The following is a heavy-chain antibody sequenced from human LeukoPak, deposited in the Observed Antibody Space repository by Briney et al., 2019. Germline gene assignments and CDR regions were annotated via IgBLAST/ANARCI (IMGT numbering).Heavy chain of an antibody. D-gene: IGHD2-2*01. V-gene: IGHV3-23*01. CDR3: AKGGDIVVVPAARDFDY. CDR1: GFTFSSYA. J-gene: IGHJ4*02. CDR2: ISGSGGST. Sequence: GGSLRLSCAASGFTFSSYAMSWVRQAPGKGLELVSAISGSGGSTYYADSVKGRFTISRDNSKNTLYLQMNSLRAEDTAVYYCAKGGDIVVVPAARDFDYWGQGTLVTVSS.